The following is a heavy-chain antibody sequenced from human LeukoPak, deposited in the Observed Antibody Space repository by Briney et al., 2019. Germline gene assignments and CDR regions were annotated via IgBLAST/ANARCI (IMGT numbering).Heavy chain of an antibody. CDR3: AGGQRPRAIFDY. J-gene: IGHJ4*02. CDR1: GYTFTSYG. D-gene: IGHD1-1*01. V-gene: IGHV1-18*01. CDR2: ISAYNNNT. Sequence: ASVRVSCKASGYTFTSYGINWVRQAPGQGLEWMGWISAYNNNTNYAQKLQGRLTMTIDTSTSTAYMELRSLRFDDTAVYYCAGGQRPRAIFDYWGQGTLVTVSS.